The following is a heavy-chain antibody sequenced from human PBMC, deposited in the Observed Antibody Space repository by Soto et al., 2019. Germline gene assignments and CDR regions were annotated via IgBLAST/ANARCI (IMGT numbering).Heavy chain of an antibody. Sequence: ASVKVSCKASGYTFTYYTVHWVRQAPGQRLEWMGWINAGDGNTKYSPNFQGRVTITKDTSASTVYMELSSLRSEDTAVYYCARSIVVVTALDYWGQGTLVTVSS. V-gene: IGHV1-3*01. CDR2: INAGDGNT. J-gene: IGHJ4*02. D-gene: IGHD2-21*02. CDR3: ARSIVVVTALDY. CDR1: GYTFTYYT.